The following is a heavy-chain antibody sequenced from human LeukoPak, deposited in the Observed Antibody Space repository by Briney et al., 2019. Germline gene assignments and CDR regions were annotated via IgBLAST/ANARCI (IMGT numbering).Heavy chain of an antibody. V-gene: IGHV3-48*04. CDR3: ARDQGSSSHDY. CDR2: ISSSGSTI. Sequence: GGSLRLSCGASGFTFNNYGMNWVRQAPGKGLEWVSYISSSGSTIYYADSVKGRFTISRDNAKNSLYLKMNSLRAEDTAVYYCARDQGSSSHDYWGQGTLVTVSS. D-gene: IGHD6-13*01. J-gene: IGHJ4*02. CDR1: GFTFNNYG.